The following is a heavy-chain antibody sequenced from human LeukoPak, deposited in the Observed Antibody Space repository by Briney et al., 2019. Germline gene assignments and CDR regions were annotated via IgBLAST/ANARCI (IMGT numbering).Heavy chain of an antibody. CDR3: AKTRGTGQPDAFDI. Sequence: ASVKVSCKVSGYTLTELSMHWVRQAPGKGLEWMGGFDPEDGETIYAQKFQGRVTMTEDTSTDTAYMELSSLRSEDTAVYYCAKTRGTGQPDAFDIWGQGTMVTVSS. J-gene: IGHJ3*02. CDR2: FDPEDGET. CDR1: GYTLTELS. V-gene: IGHV1-24*01. D-gene: IGHD3/OR15-3a*01.